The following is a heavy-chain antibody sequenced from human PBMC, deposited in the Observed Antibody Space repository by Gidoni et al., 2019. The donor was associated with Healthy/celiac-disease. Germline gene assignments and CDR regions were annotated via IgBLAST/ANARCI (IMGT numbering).Heavy chain of an antibody. J-gene: IGHJ4*02. CDR2: IWYDGSNK. V-gene: IGHV3-33*01. Sequence: QVQLVESGGGVVQPGRSLRLSCAAAGFTFSNYGMHWVRQAPGKGLEWVAVIWYDGSNKYYADSVKGRFTISRDNSKNTQCLQMNSLRAEDTAVYYCAREEGSNFDYWGQGTLVTVSS. CDR3: AREEGSNFDY. CDR1: GFTFSNYG. D-gene: IGHD1-26*01.